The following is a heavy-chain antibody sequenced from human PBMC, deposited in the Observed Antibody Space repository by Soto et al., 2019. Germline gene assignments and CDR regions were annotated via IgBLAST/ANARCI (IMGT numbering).Heavy chain of an antibody. Sequence: SETLSLTCTVSGGSISSYYWSWIRQPPGKGLEWIGYIYYSGSTNYNPSLKSRVTISVDTSKNQFSLKLSSVTAADTAVYYCARHSLLEVGVNFDYWGQGTLVTVSS. D-gene: IGHD2-15*01. V-gene: IGHV4-59*08. CDR3: ARHSLLEVGVNFDY. CDR2: IYYSGST. J-gene: IGHJ4*02. CDR1: GGSISSYY.